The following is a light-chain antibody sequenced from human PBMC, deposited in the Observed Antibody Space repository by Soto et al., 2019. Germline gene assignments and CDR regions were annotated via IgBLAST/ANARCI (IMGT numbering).Light chain of an antibody. CDR2: AAS. CDR3: QQRSKRT. CDR1: QSVSSD. V-gene: IGKV3-11*01. J-gene: IGKJ1*01. Sequence: EVLMTQSPATLSVSPGERATLSCRASQSVSSDLAWYQQKPGQPPRLLIYAASARATGIPARFSGSGSGTDFTLTISSLEPEDFAVYYCQQRSKRTFGQGTKVDIK.